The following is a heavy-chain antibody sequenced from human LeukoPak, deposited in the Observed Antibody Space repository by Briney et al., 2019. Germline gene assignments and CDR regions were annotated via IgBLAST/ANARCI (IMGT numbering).Heavy chain of an antibody. J-gene: IGHJ4*02. Sequence: PGGSLRLSCAASGFTFSSYWMHWVRQAPGKGLVWVSGINSVGSSTSYADSVKGRFTISRDNAKNAVDLQVNSLRGEEMPVYYCARGPYSANCYVGDYWGQGTLVTVSS. CDR1: GFTFSSYW. CDR2: INSVGSST. D-gene: IGHD1-26*01. CDR3: ARGPYSANCYVGDY. V-gene: IGHV3-74*01.